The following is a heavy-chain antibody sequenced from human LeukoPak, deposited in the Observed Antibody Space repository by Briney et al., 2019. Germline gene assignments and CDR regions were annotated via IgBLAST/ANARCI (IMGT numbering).Heavy chain of an antibody. V-gene: IGHV3-30*03. J-gene: IGHJ6*03. CDR1: GFTFSAYG. CDR2: ISYDGSKE. D-gene: IGHD3-10*01. Sequence: GESLRLSCAASGFTFSAYGMSWVRQAPGKGLEWVAVISYDGSKEYYADSVKGRFTISRDNSKNTLYLQINSLRAEDTAVYYCARDRGIVSIHYYYYMDVWGKGTTVTVSS. CDR3: ARDRGIVSIHYYYYMDV.